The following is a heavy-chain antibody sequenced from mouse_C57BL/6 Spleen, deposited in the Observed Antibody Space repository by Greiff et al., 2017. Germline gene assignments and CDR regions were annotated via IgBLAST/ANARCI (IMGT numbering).Heavy chain of an antibody. CDR2: ISYDGSN. V-gene: IGHV3-6*01. Sequence: EVKLQESGPGLVKPSQSLSLTCSVTGYSITSGYYWNWIRQFPGNKLEWMGYISYDGSNNYNPSLKNRISINRDTSKNQFFLKLNSVTTEDTATYYCARDLDYGKGAWFAYWGQGTLVTVSA. CDR3: ARDLDYGKGAWFAY. CDR1: GYSITSGYY. D-gene: IGHD2-1*01. J-gene: IGHJ3*01.